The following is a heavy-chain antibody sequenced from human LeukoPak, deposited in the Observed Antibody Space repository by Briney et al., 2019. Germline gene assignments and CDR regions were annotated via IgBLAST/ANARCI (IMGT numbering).Heavy chain of an antibody. D-gene: IGHD2-21*02. J-gene: IGHJ4*02. CDR2: INRSGST. Sequence: SETLSLTYAVYGGSLSYYYWSWIRRPAEKGLEWIGEINRSGSTNYNPSLKSRVSISVDTSKNQFSLKLSSVTAADTAVYYCARGGFYCGVDCYVDYWAQGTLVTDSS. CDR1: GGSLSYYY. V-gene: IGHV4-34*01. CDR3: ARGGFYCGVDCYVDY.